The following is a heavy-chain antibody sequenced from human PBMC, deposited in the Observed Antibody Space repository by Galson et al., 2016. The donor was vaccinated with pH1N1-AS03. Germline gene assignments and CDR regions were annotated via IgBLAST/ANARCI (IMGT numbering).Heavy chain of an antibody. V-gene: IGHV2-5*02. CDR1: GFSLGRSGVG. Sequence: PALVKPTQTLTLTCSFSGFSLGRSGVGVGWIRQAPGKALEWLTLTYGDDNAGDDNSNYSPSLRSRLTVTKDNSKNQVVLTMTNMDPVDTATYYCAHMIGFPRSYYYYGLDVWGQGTTVTVSS. CDR2: TYGDDNAGDDNS. CDR3: AHMIGFPRSYYYYGLDV. J-gene: IGHJ6*02.